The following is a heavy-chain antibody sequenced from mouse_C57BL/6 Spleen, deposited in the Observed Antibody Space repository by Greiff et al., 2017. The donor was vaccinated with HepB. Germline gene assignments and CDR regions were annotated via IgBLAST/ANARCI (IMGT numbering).Heavy chain of an antibody. Sequence: EVMLVESGGGLVKPGGSLKLSCAASGFTFSDYGMHWVRQAPEKGLEWVAYISSGSSTIYYADTVKGRFTISRDNAKNTLFLQMTSLRSEDTAMYYCARGGITYYYAMDYWGQGTSVTVSS. CDR2: ISSGSSTI. J-gene: IGHJ4*01. V-gene: IGHV5-17*01. CDR1: GFTFSDYG. CDR3: ARGGITYYYAMDY. D-gene: IGHD2-4*01.